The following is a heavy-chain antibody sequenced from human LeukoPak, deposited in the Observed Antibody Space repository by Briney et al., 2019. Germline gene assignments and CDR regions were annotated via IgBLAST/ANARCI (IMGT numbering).Heavy chain of an antibody. CDR3: ARRWFGESGMDV. J-gene: IGHJ6*02. V-gene: IGHV3-23*01. CDR2: ISGSGGST. Sequence: AGGSLRLSCAASGFTFSSYAMSWVRQARGKGLEWVSAISGSGGSTYYADSVKGRFTISRDNSKNTLYLQMNSLRAEDTAVYYCARRWFGESGMDVWGQGTTVTVSS. D-gene: IGHD3-10*01. CDR1: GFTFSSYA.